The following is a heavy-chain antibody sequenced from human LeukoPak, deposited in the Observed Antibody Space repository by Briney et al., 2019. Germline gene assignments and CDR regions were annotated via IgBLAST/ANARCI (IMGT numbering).Heavy chain of an antibody. V-gene: IGHV5-10-1*01. D-gene: IGHD3-10*01. CDR3: AISGSGPRDY. J-gene: IGHJ4*02. CDR1: GYSFTSYW. Sequence: GESLRISCKGSGYSFTSYWISWVRQMPGKGLEWMGNIDPSDSDTNYSPSSQGHVTISADKSISTASLQWSSLKASDTAMYYCAISGSGPRDYWGQGTLVTVSS. CDR2: IDPSDSDT.